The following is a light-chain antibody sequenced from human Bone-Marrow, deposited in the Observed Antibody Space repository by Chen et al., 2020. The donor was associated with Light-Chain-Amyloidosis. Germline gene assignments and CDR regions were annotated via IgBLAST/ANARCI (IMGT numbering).Light chain of an antibody. V-gene: IGLV2-23*02. Sequence: QSALTQPASVSGSPGQSITISCTGTDKNVGGYDVVSWYQQHPGTAPKLIIYDIVKWPSGVSDRFSASKSGNTASLTISGLQAEDEAYYYCCSYAGSSTWVFGTGAK. CDR3: CSYAGSSTWV. CDR2: DIV. J-gene: IGLJ1*01. CDR1: DKNVGGYDV.